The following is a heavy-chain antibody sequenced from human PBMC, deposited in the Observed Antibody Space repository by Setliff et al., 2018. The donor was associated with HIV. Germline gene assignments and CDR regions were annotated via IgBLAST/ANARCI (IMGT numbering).Heavy chain of an antibody. V-gene: IGHV3-23*01. CDR1: GFTFTSYA. J-gene: IGHJ6*03. Sequence: PGGSLRLSCAASGFTFTSYAVSWVRQAPGKGLEWVSAISGSGDTAFYADSVKGRFTISADSSKNTVYLQMNSLRAEDTAVYYCARSPLKRDYYYMDLWGEGTTVTVSS. CDR3: ARSPLKRDYYYMDL. CDR2: ISGSGDTA.